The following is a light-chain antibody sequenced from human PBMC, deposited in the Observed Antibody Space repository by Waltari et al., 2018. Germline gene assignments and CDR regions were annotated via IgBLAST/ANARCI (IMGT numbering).Light chain of an antibody. V-gene: IGKV3-11*01. J-gene: IGKJ2*01. CDR3: QQRSSWTPHT. Sequence: EIVLTQSPATLSLSPGETATLSCRASQSVGTYLAWYQQKPGQAPRLLIYDASNMATGIPARFRGSGSGTDFTLTISSLEAEDFAVYYCQQRSSWTPHTFGQGARLEIK. CDR2: DAS. CDR1: QSVGTY.